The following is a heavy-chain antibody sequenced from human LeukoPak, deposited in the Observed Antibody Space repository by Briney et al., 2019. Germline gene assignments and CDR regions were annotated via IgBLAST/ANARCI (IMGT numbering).Heavy chain of an antibody. J-gene: IGHJ6*03. CDR2: IKQDGSEK. Sequence: PGGSLRLSCAASGFTFSSYWMSWVRQAPGKGLEWVANIKQDGSEKYYVDSVKGRFTISRDNAKSSLYLQMNSLRAEDTAVYYCARIEFDIVVVPAAPYYYYYYMDVWGKGTTVTVSS. CDR3: ARIEFDIVVVPAAPYYYYYYMDV. V-gene: IGHV3-7*01. D-gene: IGHD2-2*01. CDR1: GFTFSSYW.